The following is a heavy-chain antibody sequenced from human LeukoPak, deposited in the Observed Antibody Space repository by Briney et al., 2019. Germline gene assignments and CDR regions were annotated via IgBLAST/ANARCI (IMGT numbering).Heavy chain of an antibody. CDR3: AKNGPGLLGMTTEDY. D-gene: IGHD4-11*01. V-gene: IGHV3-23*01. CDR1: GFTFSSFS. J-gene: IGHJ4*02. CDR2: ISGSGGST. Sequence: PGGSLRLSCAASGFTFSSFSMNWVRQAPGKGLEWVSAISGSGGSTYYADSVKGRFTISRDNSKNTLYLQMNSLRAEDTAVYYCAKNGPGLLGMTTEDYWGQGTLVTVSS.